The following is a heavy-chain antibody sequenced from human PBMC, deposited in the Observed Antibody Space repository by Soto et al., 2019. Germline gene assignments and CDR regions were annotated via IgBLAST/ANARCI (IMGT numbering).Heavy chain of an antibody. CDR3: ASDYGWGVEMDF. D-gene: IGHD3-10*01. CDR1: GYTFSGYY. J-gene: IGHJ6*02. CDR2: FKPTGGGST. Sequence: QVQLVQSGAEVKKPGASVKLSCKPSGYTFSGYYVHSVRQAPGQGLEWLGVFKPTGGGSTSYAQRFQGRGTVTRDTSTSTVYMELGRLRFDDPAVFFCASDYGWGVEMDFWGQGSRVTVSS. V-gene: IGHV1-46*01.